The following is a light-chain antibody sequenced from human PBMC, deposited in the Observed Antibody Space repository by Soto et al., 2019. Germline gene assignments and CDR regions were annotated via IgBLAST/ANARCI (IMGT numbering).Light chain of an antibody. CDR3: TSYAGGNNV. CDR1: SSDVGGYNY. CDR2: EVN. V-gene: IGLV2-8*01. Sequence: QSALTQPPSASGSPGQQVTISCTGTSSDVGGYNYVSWYQQNPGKVPKLMIYEVNKRPSGVPDRFSGSKSGNTASLTVSGLQAEDEADYYCTSYAGGNNVFGTGTKLTVL. J-gene: IGLJ1*01.